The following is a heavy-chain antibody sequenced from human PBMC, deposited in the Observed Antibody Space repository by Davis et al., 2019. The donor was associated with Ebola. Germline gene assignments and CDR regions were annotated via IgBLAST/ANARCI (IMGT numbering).Heavy chain of an antibody. CDR1: GGSFSGYY. Sequence: PSETLSLTCAVYGGSFSGYYWSWIRQPPGKGLEWIGEINHSGSTNYNPSLKSRVTISVDTSKNQFSLKLSSVTAADTAVYYCARDLIVVVPAAYYYYYGMDVWGQGTTVTVSS. CDR3: ARDLIVVVPAAYYYYYGMDV. CDR2: INHSGST. D-gene: IGHD2-2*01. J-gene: IGHJ6*02. V-gene: IGHV4-34*01.